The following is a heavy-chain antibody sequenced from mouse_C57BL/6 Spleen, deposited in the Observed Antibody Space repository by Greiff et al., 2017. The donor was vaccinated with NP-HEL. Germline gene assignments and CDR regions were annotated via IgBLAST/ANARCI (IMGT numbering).Heavy chain of an antibody. Sequence: DVQLQESGPGLVKPSQSLSLTCSVTGYSITSGYYWNWIRQFPGNKLEWMGYISYDGSNNYNPSLKNRISITRDTSKNQFFLKLNSVTTEDTATYYCARDREYDYDGAMDYWGQGTSVTVSS. CDR3: ARDREYDYDGAMDY. D-gene: IGHD2-4*01. V-gene: IGHV3-6*01. CDR1: GYSITSGYY. J-gene: IGHJ4*01. CDR2: ISYDGSN.